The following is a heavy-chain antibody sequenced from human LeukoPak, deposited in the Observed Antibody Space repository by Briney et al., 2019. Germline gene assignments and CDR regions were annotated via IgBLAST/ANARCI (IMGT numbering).Heavy chain of an antibody. CDR1: GFTFSAYA. D-gene: IGHD3-22*01. Sequence: GGSLRLSCEASGFTFSAYAMTWVRQAPGKGLKWVSSIGSDNKPHYSESVKGRFAISRDNSKSMLFLQLNSLRAEDTAVYYCAKSVRYYYDSSGYYYPFDYWGQGTLVTVSS. J-gene: IGHJ4*02. CDR3: AKSVRYYYDSSGYYYPFDY. V-gene: IGHV3-23*05. CDR2: IGSDNKP.